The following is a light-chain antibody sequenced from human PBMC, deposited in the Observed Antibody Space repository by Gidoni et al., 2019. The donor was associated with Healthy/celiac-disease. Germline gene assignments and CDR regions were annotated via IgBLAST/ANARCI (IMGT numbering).Light chain of an antibody. Sequence: DIVITQSPLSLTVTPGEPASISCRSSQSLLHSNGYNYLDWYLQKPGQSPQLLIDLGSHRASGVPDRFSGSGSGTDFTLKISRVEAEDVGVYYCMQALQTPITFGQGTRLEIK. J-gene: IGKJ5*01. CDR2: LGS. CDR1: QSLLHSNGYNY. CDR3: MQALQTPIT. V-gene: IGKV2-28*01.